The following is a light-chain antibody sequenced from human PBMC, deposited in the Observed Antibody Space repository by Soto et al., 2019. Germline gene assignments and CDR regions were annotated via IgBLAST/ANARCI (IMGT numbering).Light chain of an antibody. J-gene: IGKJ1*01. CDR1: QSVSSGY. V-gene: IGKV3-20*01. Sequence: EIVLTQSPGTLSLSPGERATLSCRASQSVSSGYLAWYQTKPGQAPRLLIYGSSSRATGIPDRFSGSGSVTDFTLTISRLEPEDYADFYCHHYGSSPHTFGKGTKVEIK. CDR3: HHYGSSPHT. CDR2: GSS.